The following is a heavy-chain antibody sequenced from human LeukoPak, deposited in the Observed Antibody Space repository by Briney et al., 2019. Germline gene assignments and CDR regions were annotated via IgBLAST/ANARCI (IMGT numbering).Heavy chain of an antibody. V-gene: IGHV4-4*07. CDR3: ARETTGLARYFDY. CDR1: GNSISSYY. CDR2: IYTSGST. D-gene: IGHD4-11*01. J-gene: IGHJ4*02. Sequence: PSETLSLTCTVSGNSISSYYWSWIRQPAGKGLEWIGRIYTSGSTNYNPSLKSRVTMSVDTSKNQFSLNLSSVTAADTAFYYCARETTGLARYFDYWPKGTLVTVSS.